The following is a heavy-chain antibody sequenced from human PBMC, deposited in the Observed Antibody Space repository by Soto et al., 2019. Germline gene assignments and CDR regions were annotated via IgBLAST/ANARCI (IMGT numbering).Heavy chain of an antibody. Sequence: GGSLRLSCLASGFTFSNYPIHWVRQAPGKGLEYVSVSIGNGGNTHYADSVKGRFTISRDNSKNTLHLQMTSLRAEDTAVYYCARGSRNSNIVVVVAATPSFWFDPWGQGTLVTVSS. J-gene: IGHJ5*02. CDR1: GFTFSNYP. D-gene: IGHD2-15*01. CDR2: SIGNGGNT. V-gene: IGHV3-64D*06. CDR3: ARGSRNSNIVVVVAATPSFWFDP.